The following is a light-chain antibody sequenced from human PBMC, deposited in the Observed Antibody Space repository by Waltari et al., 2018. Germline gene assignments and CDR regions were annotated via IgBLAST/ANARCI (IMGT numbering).Light chain of an antibody. V-gene: IGKV1-5*03. J-gene: IGKJ2*01. CDR2: SSS. CDR1: QRIRDW. CDR3: QQYDNYFYT. Sequence: DIQMTQSPSTLSASLGDRVTITCRASQRIRDWFAWYQQKPGKAPKLLIHSSSTLASGVPSMFSGSGSGTEFTLTISGLQPYDFATYYCQQYDNYFYTFGQGTKLEI.